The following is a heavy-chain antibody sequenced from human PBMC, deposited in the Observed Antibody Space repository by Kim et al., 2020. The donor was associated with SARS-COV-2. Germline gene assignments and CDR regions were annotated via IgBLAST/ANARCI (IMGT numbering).Heavy chain of an antibody. CDR1: GFTFSDYY. Sequence: GGSLRLSCAASGFTFSDYYMSWIRQAPGKGLEWVSYISSSGSTIYYADSVKGRFTISRDNAKNSLYLQMNSLRAEDTAVYYCAAPGSGYYLGYYGMDVWGQGTTVTVSS. D-gene: IGHD3-3*01. V-gene: IGHV3-11*01. CDR2: ISSSGSTI. CDR3: AAPGSGYYLGYYGMDV. J-gene: IGHJ6*02.